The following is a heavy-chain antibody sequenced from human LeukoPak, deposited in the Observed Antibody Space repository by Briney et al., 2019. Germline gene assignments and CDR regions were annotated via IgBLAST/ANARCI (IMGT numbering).Heavy chain of an antibody. J-gene: IGHJ6*02. CDR3: ARAPRYCSGGSCYLDYYYYGMDV. D-gene: IGHD2-15*01. V-gene: IGHV4-4*02. Sequence: PSETLSLTCAVSGGSISSSNRWSWVRQPPGKGLEWIGEIYHSGSTNYNPSLKSRVTISVDKSKNQFSLKLSSVTAADTAVYYCARAPRYCSGGSCYLDYYYYGMDVWGQGTTVTVSS. CDR1: GGSISSSNR. CDR2: IYHSGST.